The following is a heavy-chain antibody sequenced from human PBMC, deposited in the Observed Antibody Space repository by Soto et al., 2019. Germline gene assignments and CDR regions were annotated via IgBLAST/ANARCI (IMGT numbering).Heavy chain of an antibody. V-gene: IGHV6-1*01. CDR1: GDSVSSNSAA. CDR2: TYYRSKWYN. J-gene: IGHJ3*02. D-gene: IGHD3-16*01. Sequence: QVQLQQSGPGLVKPSQTLSLTCAISGDSVSSNSAAWNWIRQSPSRGLEWLGRTYYRSKWYNDYAVSVKSRITITPATSKTQFSLQLNSVTPEDTAVYSCASLGGSSEAFDIWGQGTMVTVSS. CDR3: ASLGGSSEAFDI.